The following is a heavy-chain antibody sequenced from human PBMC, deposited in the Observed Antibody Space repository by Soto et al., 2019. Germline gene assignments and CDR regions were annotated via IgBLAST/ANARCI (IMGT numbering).Heavy chain of an antibody. D-gene: IGHD2-15*01. CDR2: ISYDGSNK. Sequence: QVQPAESGGGVVQPGRSLRLSCAASGFTVSSYDMHWVRQAPGKGLEWVAVISYDGSNKYYADSVKGRFTMSRDNSKNTLYLQMNSLRAEDTAVYYCAKGGESGESGVYYFDYWGQGTLVTVSS. V-gene: IGHV3-30*18. CDR3: AKGGESGESGVYYFDY. J-gene: IGHJ4*02. CDR1: GFTVSSYD.